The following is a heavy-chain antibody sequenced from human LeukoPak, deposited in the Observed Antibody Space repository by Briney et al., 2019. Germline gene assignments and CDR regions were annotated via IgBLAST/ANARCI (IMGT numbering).Heavy chain of an antibody. D-gene: IGHD6-19*01. J-gene: IGHJ4*02. CDR1: GYTFTGYY. Sequence: ASVKVSCKASGYTFTGYYMHWVRQAPGQGLEWMGWINPNSGGTNYAQKFQGRVTMTRDTSISTAYMELSRLRSDDTAVYYCARRGGIAVAGTVVGATTLGYWGQGTLVTVSS. CDR2: INPNSGGT. CDR3: ARRGGIAVAGTVVGATTLGY. V-gene: IGHV1-2*02.